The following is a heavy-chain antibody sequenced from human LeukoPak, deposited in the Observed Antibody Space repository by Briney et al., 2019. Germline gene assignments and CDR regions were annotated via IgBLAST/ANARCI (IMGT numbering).Heavy chain of an antibody. V-gene: IGHV3-9*01. CDR2: ISWNSGSI. CDR1: RFTFDDYA. Sequence: GGSLRLSCAASRFTFDDYAMHWVRQAPGKGLEWVSGISWNSGSIGYADSVKGRFTISRDNAKNSLYLQMNSLRAEDTALYYCAKDISGSLYGYFDYWGQGTLVTVSS. J-gene: IGHJ4*02. D-gene: IGHD2-2*02. CDR3: AKDISGSLYGYFDY.